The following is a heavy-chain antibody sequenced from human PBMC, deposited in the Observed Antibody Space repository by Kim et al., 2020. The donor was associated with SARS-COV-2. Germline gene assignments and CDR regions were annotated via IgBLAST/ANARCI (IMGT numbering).Heavy chain of an antibody. J-gene: IGHJ4*02. V-gene: IGHV3-23*01. CDR1: GFTFSSYA. CDR3: AKDPWGSDWSAVDS. CDR2: ISSNSNNP. Sequence: GGSLRLSCAASGFTFSSYAMNWVRQAPGKGLEWVSAISSNSNNPYYADSVKGRFTISRDNSRNTLYLQMNSLRGEDTAVYYCAKDPWGSDWSAVDSWGQG. D-gene: IGHD6-19*01.